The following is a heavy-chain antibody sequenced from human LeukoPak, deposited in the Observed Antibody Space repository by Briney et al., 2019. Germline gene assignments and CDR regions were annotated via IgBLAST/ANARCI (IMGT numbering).Heavy chain of an antibody. CDR1: GGSFSGYY. J-gene: IGHJ4*02. CDR2: INHSGST. D-gene: IGHD2-2*01. Sequence: SETLSLTCAVYGGSFSGYYWSWIRQPPGKGLEWIGEINHSGSTNYNPSLKSRVTISVDTSKNQFSLKLSSVTAADTAVYYCARPRYCSSTSCGPLGYWGQGTLVTLSS. CDR3: ARPRYCSSTSCGPLGY. V-gene: IGHV4-34*01.